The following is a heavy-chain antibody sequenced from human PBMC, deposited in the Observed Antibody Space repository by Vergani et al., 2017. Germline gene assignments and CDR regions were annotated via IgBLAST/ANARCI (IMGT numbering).Heavy chain of an antibody. Sequence: EVQLLESGGGLVQPGGSLRLSCAASGFTFSTYAMSWVRQAPGKGLEWVSAISGSGGSTYYADSVKGRFTISRDNSKNTLYLQMNSLRAEDTAVYYCARAEGRDGYNYFDDWGQGTLVTVSS. CDR3: ARAEGRDGYNYFDD. CDR2: ISGSGGST. J-gene: IGHJ4*02. V-gene: IGHV3-23*01. CDR1: GFTFSTYA. D-gene: IGHD5-24*01.